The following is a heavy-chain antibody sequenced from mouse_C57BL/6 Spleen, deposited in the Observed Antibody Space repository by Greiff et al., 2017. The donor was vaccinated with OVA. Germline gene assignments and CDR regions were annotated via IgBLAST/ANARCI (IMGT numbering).Heavy chain of an antibody. D-gene: IGHD3-2*02. CDR1: GFTITNTY. V-gene: IGHV14-3*01. CDR3: ARSAQRRLRRSVY. J-gene: IGHJ3*01. Sequence: VQLKESVAELVRPGASVKLSCTASGFTITNTYMHWVKQRPEQGLEWIGKIDPANSNTKYAPKFQGKATLTVDTSSNTAYLQLSSLTSEDTAVYSGARSAQRRLRRSVYWGQGTLVTVSA. CDR2: IDPANSNT.